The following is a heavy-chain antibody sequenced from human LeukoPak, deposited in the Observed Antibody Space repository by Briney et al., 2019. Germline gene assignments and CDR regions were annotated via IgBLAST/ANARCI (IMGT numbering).Heavy chain of an antibody. CDR3: ARGCSSTSCWLRMDV. CDR2: IYTSGST. V-gene: IGHV4-4*07. D-gene: IGHD2-2*01. J-gene: IGHJ6*02. CDR1: GGSITNYY. Sequence: SETLSLTCTVSGGSITNYYWSWIRQPAGKGLEWIGRIYTSGSTSYNPSLKSRVTMSIDTSKNRFSLKLSSLTAADTAVYYCARGCSSTSCWLRMDVWGQGTTVTVSS.